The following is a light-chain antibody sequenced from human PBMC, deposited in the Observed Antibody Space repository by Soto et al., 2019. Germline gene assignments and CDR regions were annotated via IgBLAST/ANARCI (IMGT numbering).Light chain of an antibody. CDR3: QQYGSSPYT. V-gene: IGKV3-20*01. Sequence: EIVLTQSPGTLSLSPGERATLSCRASQSVRNNYLAWYQQKPGQAPRLLISAASSRATGIPDNFSGSGSGADFTLTISRLEPEHFAVYYCQQYGSSPYTFGQGTKLEIK. J-gene: IGKJ2*01. CDR2: AAS. CDR1: QSVRNNY.